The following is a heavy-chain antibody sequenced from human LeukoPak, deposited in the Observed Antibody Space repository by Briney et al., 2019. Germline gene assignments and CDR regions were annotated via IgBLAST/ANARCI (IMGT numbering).Heavy chain of an antibody. CDR1: GYSISSGYY. CDR3: ARVDPWLLGYFDY. D-gene: IGHD5-12*01. Sequence: PSETLSLTRTVSGYSISSGYYWGWIRQPPGKGLEWIGSIYHSGSTYYNPSLKSRVTISVDTSKNQFSLKLSSVTAADTAVYYCARVDPWLLGYFDYWGQGTLVTVSS. J-gene: IGHJ4*02. V-gene: IGHV4-38-2*02. CDR2: IYHSGST.